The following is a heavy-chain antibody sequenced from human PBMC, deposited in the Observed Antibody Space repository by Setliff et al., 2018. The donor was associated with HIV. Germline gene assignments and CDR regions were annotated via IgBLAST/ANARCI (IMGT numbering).Heavy chain of an antibody. Sequence: SETLSLTCTVSGGSISTYYWSWIRQPPGKGLEWIGEINHSGSTNYNPSLKSRVTILVDTSKNQFSLKLTSVTAADTALYYCARYRRFADYIDVWGKGTTVTISS. J-gene: IGHJ6*03. D-gene: IGHD1-26*01. CDR3: ARYRRFADYIDV. CDR2: INHSGST. V-gene: IGHV4-34*01. CDR1: GGSISTYY.